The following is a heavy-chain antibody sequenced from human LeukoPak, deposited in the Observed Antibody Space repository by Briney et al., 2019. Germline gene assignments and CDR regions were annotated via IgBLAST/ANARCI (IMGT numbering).Heavy chain of an antibody. CDR3: ARGRYYGSDY. V-gene: IGHV4-34*01. CDR2: INHSRST. J-gene: IGHJ4*02. D-gene: IGHD3-10*01. CDR1: GGSFSGYY. Sequence: PSETLSLTCAVYGGSFSGYYWSWIRQPPGKGLEWIGEINHSRSTNYNPSLKSRVTISVDTSKNQFSLKLSSVTAADTAVYYCARGRYYGSDYWGQGTLVTVSS.